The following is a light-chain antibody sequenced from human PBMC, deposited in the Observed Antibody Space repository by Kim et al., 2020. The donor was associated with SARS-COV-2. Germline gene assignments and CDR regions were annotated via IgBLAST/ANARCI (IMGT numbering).Light chain of an antibody. CDR1: QFITSTY. J-gene: IGKJ2*01. CDR3: QHYSASLYT. CDR2: GAS. Sequence: ELVLTQSPDTLSLSPGESATLSCRASQFITSTYLAWYQQKPGQAPRLLIYGASTRATGTPDRFIVSGSGTDFTLTITRLEPEDFAVYYCQHYSASLYTFGQGTKLEIK. V-gene: IGKV3-20*01.